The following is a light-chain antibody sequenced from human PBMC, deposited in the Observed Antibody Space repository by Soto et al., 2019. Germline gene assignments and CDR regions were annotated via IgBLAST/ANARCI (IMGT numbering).Light chain of an antibody. CDR3: QQYGSSGT. J-gene: IGKJ1*01. Sequence: EIVLTQSPGTLSLSPGERATLSCRASQSISSRYLAWYQQKPGQAPRLLIYGASSRATGIPDRFSASGSGTDFTLTISDVQPEDFAVYYCQQYGSSGTFGQGTKVDIK. CDR1: QSISSRY. CDR2: GAS. V-gene: IGKV3-20*01.